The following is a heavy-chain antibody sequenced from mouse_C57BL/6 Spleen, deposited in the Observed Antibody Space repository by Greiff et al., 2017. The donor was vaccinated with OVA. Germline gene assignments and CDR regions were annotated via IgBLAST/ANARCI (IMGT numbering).Heavy chain of an antibody. CDR2: IYPSDSET. CDR1: GYTFTSYW. CDR3: ARTNRYWYFDV. Sequence: QVQLQQSGAELVRPGSSVKLSCKASGYTFTSYWMDWVKQRPGQGLEWIGNIYPSDSETHYNQKFKDKATLTVDKSSSTAYMQLSSLTSEDSAVYYCARTNRYWYFDVWGTGTTVTVSS. V-gene: IGHV1-61*01. J-gene: IGHJ1*03.